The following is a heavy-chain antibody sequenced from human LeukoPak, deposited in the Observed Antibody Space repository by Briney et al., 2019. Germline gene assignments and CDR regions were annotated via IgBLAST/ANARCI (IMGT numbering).Heavy chain of an antibody. V-gene: IGHV1-69*13. CDR1: GGTFSSYA. J-gene: IGHJ4*02. CDR3: ATTKSGYYDSSGYYPVNI. Sequence: GASVKVSCKASGGTFSSYAISWVRQAPGQGLEWMGGIIPIFGTANYAQKFQGRVTITADESTSTAYMELSSLRSEDTAVYYCATTKSGYYDSSGYYPVNIWGQGTLVTVSS. D-gene: IGHD3-22*01. CDR2: IIPIFGTA.